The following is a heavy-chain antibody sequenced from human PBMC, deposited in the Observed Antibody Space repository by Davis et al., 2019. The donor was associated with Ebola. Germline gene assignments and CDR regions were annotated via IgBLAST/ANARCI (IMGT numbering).Heavy chain of an antibody. D-gene: IGHD3-3*01. CDR2: IYHSGST. CDR1: GGSISSSNW. Sequence: GSLRLSCAVSGGSISSSNWWSWVRQPPGKGLEWIGEIYHSGSTNYNPSLKSRVTISVDKSKNQFSLKLSSVTAADTAVYYCARVNYDFWSGYANWFDPWGQGTLVTVSS. CDR3: ARVNYDFWSGYANWFDP. J-gene: IGHJ5*02. V-gene: IGHV4-4*02.